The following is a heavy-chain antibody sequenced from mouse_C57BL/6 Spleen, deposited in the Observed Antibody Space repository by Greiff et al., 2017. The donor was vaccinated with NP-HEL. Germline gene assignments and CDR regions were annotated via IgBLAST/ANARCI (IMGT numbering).Heavy chain of an antibody. V-gene: IGHV1-53*01. CDR1: GYTFTSYW. CDR2: INPGNGGT. Sequence: QVQLQQPGTELVKPGASVKLSCKASGYTFTSYWMHWVKPRPGQGLEWIGNINPGNGGTNYNEKFKSKATLTVDKSSSTAYMQLSSLTSEDSAVYYCAREGPHYYGSRDYFDYWGQGTTLTVSS. J-gene: IGHJ2*01. CDR3: AREGPHYYGSRDYFDY. D-gene: IGHD1-1*01.